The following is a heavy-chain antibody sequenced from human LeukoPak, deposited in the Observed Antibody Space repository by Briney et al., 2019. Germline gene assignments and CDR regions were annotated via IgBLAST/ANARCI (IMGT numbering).Heavy chain of an antibody. D-gene: IGHD1-26*01. V-gene: IGHV4-4*08. CDR1: NGSFINYY. CDR2: IFPSGLT. Sequence: PSETLSPTCSVSNGSFINYYWGWIRQPPGKRLEWIGYIFPSGLTNYNPSLNSRVTISLDTAKSQFSLTLKSVTAADTAVYYCARAGDGHYYYYYMDVWGTGTPVTVSS. J-gene: IGHJ6*03. CDR3: ARAGDGHYYYYYMDV.